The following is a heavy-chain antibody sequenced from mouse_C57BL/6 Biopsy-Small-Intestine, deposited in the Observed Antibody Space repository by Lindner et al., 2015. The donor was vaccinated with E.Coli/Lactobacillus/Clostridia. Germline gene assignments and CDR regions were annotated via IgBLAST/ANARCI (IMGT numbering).Heavy chain of an antibody. CDR1: GDSIISDY. V-gene: IGHV3-8*01. CDR2: ISYSGGT. Sequence: VQLQESGPGLAIPSQTLSLTCSVSGDSIISDYWHWIRKIPGNKLEYMGYISYSGGTYYNPSLKSRISITRDTSRNQYYLQLNSVTTEDTATYYCARSTHTWYYFDYWGQGTTPTVSS. J-gene: IGHJ2*01. D-gene: IGHD6-1*01. CDR3: ARSTHTWYYFDY.